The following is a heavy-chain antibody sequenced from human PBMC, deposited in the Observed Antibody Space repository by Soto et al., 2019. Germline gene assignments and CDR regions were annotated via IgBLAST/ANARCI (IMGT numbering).Heavy chain of an antibody. D-gene: IGHD3-10*01. CDR3: ASRDGSGDDAFDI. J-gene: IGHJ3*02. Sequence: QVQLVESGGGVVQPGRSLRLSCAASGFTFSSYAMHWVRQAPGKGLEWVAVISYDGSNKYYADSVKGRFTISRDNSKNTLYLQMNSLRAEDTAVYYCASRDGSGDDAFDIWGQGTMVTVSS. CDR2: ISYDGSNK. CDR1: GFTFSSYA. V-gene: IGHV3-30-3*01.